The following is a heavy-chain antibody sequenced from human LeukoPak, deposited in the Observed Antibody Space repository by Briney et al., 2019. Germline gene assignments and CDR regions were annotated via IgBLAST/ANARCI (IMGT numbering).Heavy chain of an antibody. D-gene: IGHD5-12*01. CDR3: ARGRGYSGYDWVY. Sequence: ASVKVSCKASGYTFTGCYMHWVRQAPGQGLEWMGWINPNSGGTNYAQKFQGWVTMTRDTSISTAYMELSRLRSDDTAVYYCARGRGYSGYDWVYWGQGTLVTVSS. J-gene: IGHJ4*02. V-gene: IGHV1-2*04. CDR1: GYTFTGCY. CDR2: INPNSGGT.